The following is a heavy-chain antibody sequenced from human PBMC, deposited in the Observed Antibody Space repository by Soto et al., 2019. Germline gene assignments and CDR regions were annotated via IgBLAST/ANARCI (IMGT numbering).Heavy chain of an antibody. D-gene: IGHD1-7*01. Sequence: LRLSCAASGFTFSSYGMTWVRQAPGKGLEWVSFSSATGAGTYYADSVKGRFTISRDNSKNTLYLQMNSLRADDTAVYYCAKDRRAGGNYGFYSDFWGQGALVTVSS. CDR3: AKDRRAGGNYGFYSDF. J-gene: IGHJ4*02. CDR1: GFTFSSYG. CDR2: SSATGAGT. V-gene: IGHV3-23*01.